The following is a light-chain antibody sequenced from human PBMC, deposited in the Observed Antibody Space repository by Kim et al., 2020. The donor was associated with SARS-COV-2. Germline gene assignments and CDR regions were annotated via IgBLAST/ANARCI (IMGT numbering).Light chain of an antibody. J-gene: IGLJ3*02. Sequence: GQSITISCTGTSTDVGGYNYVSWYQQHPGKAPKLMIYDVSNRPSGVSNRFSGSKSGNTASLTISGLQAEDEADYYCSSYTGSSTWVFGGGTQLTVL. CDR3: SSYTGSSTWV. CDR2: DVS. CDR1: STDVGGYNY. V-gene: IGLV2-14*03.